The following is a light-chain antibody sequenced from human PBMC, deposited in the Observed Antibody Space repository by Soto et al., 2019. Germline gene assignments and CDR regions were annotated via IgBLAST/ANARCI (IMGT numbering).Light chain of an antibody. Sequence: EIVMTQSPSTLSVSPGERVTLSCRASQCISDNLAWFQQKSGQAPRLLIHGAFNRTTDVPVRFTGSGSRTECSLTISILQLADSALYYCQQDHYCPTQYTFGQATKLQIK. CDR3: QQDHYCPTQYT. V-gene: IGKV3-15*01. J-gene: IGKJ2*01. CDR1: QCISDN. CDR2: GAF.